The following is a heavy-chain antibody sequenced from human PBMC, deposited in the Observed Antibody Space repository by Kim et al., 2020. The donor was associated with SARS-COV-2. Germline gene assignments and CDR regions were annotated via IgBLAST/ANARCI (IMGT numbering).Heavy chain of an antibody. D-gene: IGHD1-7*01. J-gene: IGHJ4*02. V-gene: IGHV3-23*01. CDR3: ANSNWNYVGSDY. Sequence: YYADSVKGRFTISRDNSKNTLYLQMNSLRAEDTAVYYCANSNWNYVGSDYWGQGTLVTVSS.